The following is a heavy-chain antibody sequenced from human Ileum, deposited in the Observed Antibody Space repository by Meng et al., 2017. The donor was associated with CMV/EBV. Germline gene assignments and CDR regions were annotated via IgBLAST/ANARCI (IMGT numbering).Heavy chain of an antibody. J-gene: IGHJ4*02. D-gene: IGHD4-11*01. CDR3: ARDNDYTNYY. CDR2: ISGGATTYI. V-gene: IGHV3-21*06. Sequence: GESLKISCAASGFTFRGYSMNWVRLAPGKGLEWVSSISGGATTYIHYADSVEGRFTISRDNAKNSLYLQMNNLRAEDTAVYYCARDNDYTNYYWGQGTLVTVSS. CDR1: GFTFRGYS.